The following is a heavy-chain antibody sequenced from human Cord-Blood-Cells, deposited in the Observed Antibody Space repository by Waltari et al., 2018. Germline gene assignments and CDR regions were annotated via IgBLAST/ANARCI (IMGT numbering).Heavy chain of an antibody. CDR1: GGSFSGYY. D-gene: IGHD1-1*01. CDR3: ARRSRGNGLDY. CDR2: INHSGST. J-gene: IGHJ4*02. V-gene: IGHV4-34*01. Sequence: QVQLQQWGAGLLKPSETLSLTCAVYGGSFSGYYWSWIRQPPGKGLEWIGEINHSGSTNYNRSLKSRVTISVDTSRNQFSLKLSSVTAADTAVYYCARRSRGNGLDYWGQGTLVTVSS.